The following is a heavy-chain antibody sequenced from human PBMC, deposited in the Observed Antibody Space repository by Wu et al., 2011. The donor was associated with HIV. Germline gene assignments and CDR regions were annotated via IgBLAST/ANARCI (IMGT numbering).Heavy chain of an antibody. D-gene: IGHD3-10*01. J-gene: IGHJ4*02. CDR3: AREGAGGYYGSGSYSVY. V-gene: IGHV1-69*06. CDR1: GDTFNNYA. CDR2: IIPIFDTA. Sequence: QVQLVQSGAEVKKPGSSVKVSCKASGDTFNNYAISWVRQAPGQGLEWMGRIIPIFDTANSAQKFQGRVKFTADKSTSTAYMELSSLRSEDTAVYYCAREGAGGYYGSGSYSVYWGQGTLVTVSS.